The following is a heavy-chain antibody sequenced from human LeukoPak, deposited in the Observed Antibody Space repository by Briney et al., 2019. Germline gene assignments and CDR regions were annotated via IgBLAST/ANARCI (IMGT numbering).Heavy chain of an antibody. Sequence: SETLSLTCAVYGGSFSGYYWSWIRQPPGKGLEWIGEINHSGSTNYNPSLKSRVTISVDTSKNQFSLKLSSVTAADTVVYYCARVQGGYSSSWYSLPNWFDPWGQGTLVTVSS. D-gene: IGHD6-13*01. CDR2: INHSGST. J-gene: IGHJ5*02. CDR1: GGSFSGYY. CDR3: ARVQGGYSSSWYSLPNWFDP. V-gene: IGHV4-34*01.